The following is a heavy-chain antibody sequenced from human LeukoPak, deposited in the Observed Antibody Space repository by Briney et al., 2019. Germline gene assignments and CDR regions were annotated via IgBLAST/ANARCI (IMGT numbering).Heavy chain of an antibody. D-gene: IGHD3-22*01. Sequence: PGGSLRLSCAASGFTFSSYAMSWFRQAPGKGLEWVSAISGSGGSTYYADSVKGRFTISRDNSKNTLYLQMNSLRAEDTAVYYCAKGGACYYDSSGFYWGQGTLVTVSS. V-gene: IGHV3-23*01. CDR1: GFTFSSYA. CDR3: AKGGACYYDSSGFY. J-gene: IGHJ4*02. CDR2: ISGSGGST.